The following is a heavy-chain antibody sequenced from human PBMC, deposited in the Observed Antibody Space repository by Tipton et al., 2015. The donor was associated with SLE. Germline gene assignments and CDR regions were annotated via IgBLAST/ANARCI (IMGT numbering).Heavy chain of an antibody. D-gene: IGHD2-15*01. Sequence: TLSLTCAVSGGSISSGGYSWSWIRQPPGKGLEWVGFIYHSGSTYYNPSLKSRVSISVDRSKNHLTLMLTSVTAADTAVYYCARSSGDSLYYFNYWGQGALVTASS. CDR2: IYHSGST. CDR1: GGSISSGGYS. CDR3: ARSSGDSLYYFNY. V-gene: IGHV4-30-2*01. J-gene: IGHJ4*02.